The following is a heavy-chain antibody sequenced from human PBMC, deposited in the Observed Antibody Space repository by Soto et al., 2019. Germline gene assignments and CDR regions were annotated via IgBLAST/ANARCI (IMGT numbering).Heavy chain of an antibody. CDR1: GGSISSGGYS. J-gene: IGHJ5*02. Sequence: SETLSLTCAVSGGSISSGGYSWSWIRQPPGKGLEWIGLIYYTGSTNYNPSLGSRVTISVDTSKNQFSLHLNSVTAADTAIYFCARRGRPENFFDPWGQGTLVTVSS. CDR3: ARRGRPENFFDP. CDR2: IYYTGST. V-gene: IGHV4-61*08. D-gene: IGHD1-7*01.